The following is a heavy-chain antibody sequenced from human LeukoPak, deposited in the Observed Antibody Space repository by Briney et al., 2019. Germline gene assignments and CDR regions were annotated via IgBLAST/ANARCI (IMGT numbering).Heavy chain of an antibody. Sequence: ASVKVSCKASGYTFTSYAVHWVRQAPGQRLEWMGWIHAGTGNTKYSQKFQGRVTITRDTSASTVYMELSRLRPEDTAVYYCARDITTGTTRFDPWGQGTLVTVFS. D-gene: IGHD1-1*01. CDR3: ARDITTGTTRFDP. V-gene: IGHV1-3*01. CDR1: GYTFTSYA. J-gene: IGHJ5*02. CDR2: IHAGTGNT.